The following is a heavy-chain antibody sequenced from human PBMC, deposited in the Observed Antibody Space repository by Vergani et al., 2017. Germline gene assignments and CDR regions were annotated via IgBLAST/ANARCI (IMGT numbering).Heavy chain of an antibody. Sequence: QVQLVESGGGVVQPGRSLRLSCAASGFTFSSYGMHWVRQAPGKGLEWVAVISYDGSNKYYADSVKGRFTISRDNSKNTLYLQMHSLRAEDTAVYYCAKDRTYYGSGSYYNGFDYWGQGTLVTVSS. V-gene: IGHV3-30*18. J-gene: IGHJ4*02. CDR1: GFTFSSYG. D-gene: IGHD3-10*01. CDR2: ISYDGSNK. CDR3: AKDRTYYGSGSYYNGFDY.